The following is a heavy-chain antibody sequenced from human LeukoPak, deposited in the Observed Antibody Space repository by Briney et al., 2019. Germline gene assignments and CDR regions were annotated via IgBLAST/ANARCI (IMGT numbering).Heavy chain of an antibody. CDR1: GFTFSSYA. J-gene: IGHJ4*02. V-gene: IGHV3-30-3*01. CDR2: ISYDGSNK. Sequence: PGRSLRLSCAASGFTFSSYAMHWVRQAPGKGLEWVAVISYDGSNKYYADSVKGRFTISRDNSKNTLYLQMNSLRAEDTAVYYCARSAAPRRYYYDSSGYYYYDYWGQGTLVTVSS. CDR3: ARSAAPRRYYYDSSGYYYYDY. D-gene: IGHD3-22*01.